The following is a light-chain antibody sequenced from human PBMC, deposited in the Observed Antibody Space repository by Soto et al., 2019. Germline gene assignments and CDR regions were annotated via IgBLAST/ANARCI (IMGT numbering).Light chain of an antibody. J-gene: IGKJ1*01. CDR3: QQYNSYSWT. V-gene: IGKV1-5*01. CDR2: DAS. CDR1: QSISSW. Sequence: DIQMTQSPSTLSASVGDRVTITCRASQSISSWLAWYQQKPGKAPKLLIYDASSLDSGVPSRFSGSGSGTEFTLTNSSLQPDYFATYYCQQYNSYSWTFGQGTKVEIK.